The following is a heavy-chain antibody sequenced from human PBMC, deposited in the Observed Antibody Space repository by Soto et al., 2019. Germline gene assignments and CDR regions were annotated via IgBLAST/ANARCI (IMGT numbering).Heavy chain of an antibody. J-gene: IGHJ6*02. D-gene: IGHD3-9*01. CDR2: IYYSGST. CDR3: ARDNTNYDIMTGYYRNSGMDV. CDR1: GGSISNYY. Sequence: PSETLSLTCTVAGGSISNYYWSWIRQPPGKGLEWIGYIYYSGSTNYNPSLKSRVTISVDTSKNQFSLKLSSVTAADTAVYYCARDNTNYDIMTGYYRNSGMDVWGQGTTVTVSS. V-gene: IGHV4-59*01.